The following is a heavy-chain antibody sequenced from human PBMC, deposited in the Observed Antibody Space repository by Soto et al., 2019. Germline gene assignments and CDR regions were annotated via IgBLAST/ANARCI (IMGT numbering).Heavy chain of an antibody. CDR3: ARSSDYEYFDY. J-gene: IGHJ4*02. CDR2: IYYSGST. Sequence: SETLSLTGTVSGGSISSSSYYWGWIRQPPGKGLEWIGSIYYSGSTYYNPSLKSRVTISVDTSKNQFSLKLSSVTAADTAVYYCARSSDYEYFDYWGQGTLVTVSS. CDR1: GGSISSSSYY. D-gene: IGHD3-16*01. V-gene: IGHV4-39*01.